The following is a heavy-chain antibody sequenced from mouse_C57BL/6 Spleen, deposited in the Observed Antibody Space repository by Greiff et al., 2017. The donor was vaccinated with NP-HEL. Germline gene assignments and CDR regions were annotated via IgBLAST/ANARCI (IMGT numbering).Heavy chain of an antibody. CDR3: ARSLYYGSTNWYFDV. J-gene: IGHJ1*03. V-gene: IGHV1-52*01. CDR1: GYTFTSYW. D-gene: IGHD1-1*01. CDR2: IDPSDSET. Sequence: QVQLQQPGAELVRPGSSVKLSCKASGYTFTSYWMHWVKQRPIQGLEWIGNIDPSDSETHYNQKFKDKATLTVDKSSSTAYMQLSSLTSEDSAVYYCARSLYYGSTNWYFDVWGTGTTVTVSS.